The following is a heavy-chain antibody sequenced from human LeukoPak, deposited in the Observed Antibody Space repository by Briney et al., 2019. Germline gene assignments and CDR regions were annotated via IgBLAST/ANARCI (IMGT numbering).Heavy chain of an antibody. D-gene: IGHD5-12*01. CDR3: ARSRGGYSPY. CDR2: ISSSSSYI. CDR1: GFTFSSYS. V-gene: IGHV3-21*01. Sequence: GGSLRLCCAASGFTFSSYSMNWVRHAPGKGLEWVSSISSSSSYIYYADSVKGRFTISRDNAKNSLYLQMNSLRAEDTAVYYCARSRGGYSPYWGQGTLVTVSS. J-gene: IGHJ4*02.